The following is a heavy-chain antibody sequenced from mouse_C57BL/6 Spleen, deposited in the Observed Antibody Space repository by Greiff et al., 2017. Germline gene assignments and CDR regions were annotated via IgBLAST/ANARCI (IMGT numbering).Heavy chain of an antibody. D-gene: IGHD1-1*01. Sequence: EVHLVESGGGLVKPGGSLKLSCAASGFTFSSYTMSWVRQTPEKRLEWVATISGGGGNTYYPDSVKGRFTISRDNAKNTLYLQMSSLRSEDTALYYCASVLRGYYAMDYWGQGTSVTVSS. CDR2: ISGGGGNT. J-gene: IGHJ4*01. V-gene: IGHV5-9*01. CDR1: GFTFSSYT. CDR3: ASVLRGYYAMDY.